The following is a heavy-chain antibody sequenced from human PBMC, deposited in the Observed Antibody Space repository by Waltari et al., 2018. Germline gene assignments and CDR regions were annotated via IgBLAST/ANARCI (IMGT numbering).Heavy chain of an antibody. J-gene: IGHJ3*02. V-gene: IGHV4-61*02. CDR3: ARGEGYGGNSGADAFDI. Sequence: QVQLQESGPGLVKPSQTLSLTCTVPGGPISRGRSYWSWIRPPAGKGLEWLGRIYTSGSTNYNPSLKSRVTISVDTSKNQFSLKLSSVTAADTAVYYCARGEGYGGNSGADAFDIWGQGTMVTVSS. CDR2: IYTSGST. CDR1: GGPISRGRSY. D-gene: IGHD4-17*01.